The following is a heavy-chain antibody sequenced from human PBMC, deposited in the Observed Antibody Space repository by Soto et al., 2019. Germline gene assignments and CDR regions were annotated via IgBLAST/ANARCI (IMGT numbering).Heavy chain of an antibody. CDR3: TPKGYCSGGSCYYYYYMDV. CDR2: IKSKTDGGTT. D-gene: IGHD2-15*01. Sequence: GGSLRLSCAASGFTFSNAWMSWVRQAPGKGLEWVGRIKSKTDGGTTDYAAPVKGRFTISRDDSKNTLYLQMNSLKTEDTAVYYCTPKGYCSGGSCYYYYYMDVWGKGTTVTVSS. CDR1: GFTFSNAW. V-gene: IGHV3-15*01. J-gene: IGHJ6*03.